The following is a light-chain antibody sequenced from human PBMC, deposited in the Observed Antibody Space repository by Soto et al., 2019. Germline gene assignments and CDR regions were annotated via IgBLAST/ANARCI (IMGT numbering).Light chain of an antibody. V-gene: IGKV1-39*01. CDR3: QQTYSTPQT. CDR2: AAS. J-gene: IGKJ1*01. CDR1: QSVSSF. Sequence: DIQMTQSPSSLSASVGDRVTITCRASQSVSSFLNWYQQKPGKAPNLLIYAASSLQSGVPSRFRGSGSGTDFTLTISSLQPEEFATYYCQQTYSTPQTFGQGTKVEIK.